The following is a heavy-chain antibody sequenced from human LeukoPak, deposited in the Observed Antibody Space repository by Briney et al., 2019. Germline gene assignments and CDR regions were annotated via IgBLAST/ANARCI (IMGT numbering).Heavy chain of an antibody. V-gene: IGHV7-4-1*02. CDR3: ARGGEMATIPEYFQH. CDR2: INTNTGNT. CDR1: GYTFTSYA. D-gene: IGHD5-24*01. J-gene: IGHJ1*01. Sequence: ASVKVSCKASGYTFTSYAMNWVRQAPGQGLEWMGWINTNTGNTTYAQRFTGRFVFSLDTSVSTAYLQISSLKAEDTAVYYCARGGEMATIPEYFQHWGQGTLVTVSS.